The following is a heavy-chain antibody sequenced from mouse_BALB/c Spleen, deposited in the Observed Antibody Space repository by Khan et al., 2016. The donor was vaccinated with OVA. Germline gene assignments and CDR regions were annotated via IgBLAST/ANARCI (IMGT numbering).Heavy chain of an antibody. D-gene: IGHD2-14*01. Sequence: QVQLQQSGAELARPGASVKMSCKASGYTFTSYTIHWIKKRPGQGLEWIGYINPSNGYTNYNQKFKDKATLTTDKSSTTAYLQLSSLTSDDSAVYNCVKDGAYHRSDGWFAYWGQGTLVTFSA. V-gene: IGHV1-4*01. J-gene: IGHJ3*01. CDR1: GYTFTSYT. CDR2: INPSNGYT. CDR3: VKDGAYHRSDGWFAY.